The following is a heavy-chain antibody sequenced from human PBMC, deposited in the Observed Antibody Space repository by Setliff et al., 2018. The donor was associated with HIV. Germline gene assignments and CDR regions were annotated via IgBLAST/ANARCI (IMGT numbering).Heavy chain of an antibody. D-gene: IGHD2-2*01. CDR3: ATYAYGSGRLDY. CDR2: IGMSGITT. V-gene: IGHV3-23*01. Sequence: QPGGSLRLSCAASGLTFNNHPMRWVRPAPGRGLEWVSAIGMSGITTYYGGSVKGRFTISRDNSRNTLYLQMNGLRAEDTAVNYCATYAYGSGRLDYWGQGTLVTVSS. CDR1: GLTFNNHP. J-gene: IGHJ4*02.